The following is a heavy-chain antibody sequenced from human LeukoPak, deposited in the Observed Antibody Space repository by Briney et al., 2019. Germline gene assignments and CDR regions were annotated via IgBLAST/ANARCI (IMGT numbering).Heavy chain of an antibody. CDR2: IYDTGTT. V-gene: IGHV4-59*12. D-gene: IGHD1-26*01. CDR1: GGSISGFV. J-gene: IGHJ4*02. Sequence: SETLSLTCTVSGGSISGFVWSWIRQPPGEGLDYIGFIYDTGTTNYNPLLKSRVTLSVDTSKNQFSLKLNSVTAADTAVYYCARDSRGSYPQKFDYWGQGTLVTVSS. CDR3: ARDSRGSYPQKFDY.